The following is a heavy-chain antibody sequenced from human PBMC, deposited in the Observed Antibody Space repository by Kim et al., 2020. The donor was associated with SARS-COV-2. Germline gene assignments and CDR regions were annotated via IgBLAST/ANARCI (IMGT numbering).Heavy chain of an antibody. J-gene: IGHJ3*02. D-gene: IGHD3-22*01. Sequence: SVKVSCKASGGTFSSYAISWVRQAPGQGLEWMGGIIPIFGTANYAQKFQGRVTITADESTSTAYMELSSLRSEDTAVYYCARARSDTYYDSSSYSAFDIWGQGTMVTVSS. CDR1: GGTFSSYA. V-gene: IGHV1-69*13. CDR2: IIPIFGTA. CDR3: ARARSDTYYDSSSYSAFDI.